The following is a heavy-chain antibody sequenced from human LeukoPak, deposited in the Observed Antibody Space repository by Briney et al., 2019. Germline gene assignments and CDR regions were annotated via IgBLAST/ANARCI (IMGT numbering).Heavy chain of an antibody. D-gene: IGHD2-2*01. CDR3: AFYCSSTSCYDADFDY. V-gene: IGHV1-18*04. CDR2: ISAYNGNT. J-gene: IGHJ4*02. CDR1: GYTFTSYG. Sequence: ASVKVSRKASGYTFTSYGISWVRQAPGQGLEWMGWISAYNGNTNYAQKLQGRVTMTTDTSTSTAYMELRSLRSDDTAVYYCAFYCSSTSCYDADFDYWGQGTLVTVSS.